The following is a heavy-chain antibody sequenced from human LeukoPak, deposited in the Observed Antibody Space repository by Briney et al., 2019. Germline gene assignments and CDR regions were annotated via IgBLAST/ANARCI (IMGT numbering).Heavy chain of an antibody. J-gene: IGHJ4*02. CDR2: ISGYNGNT. CDR1: GYTFTGFA. Sequence: ASVKVSCKASGYTFTGFALSWVRQAPGQGLEWMGWISGYNGNTNYAQKLQGRVTMTTDTSTSTAYMELRSLKSDDTAVYYCARGPRRGYSGYGLNWGQGTLVTVSS. CDR3: ARGPRRGYSGYGLN. V-gene: IGHV1-18*01. D-gene: IGHD5-12*01.